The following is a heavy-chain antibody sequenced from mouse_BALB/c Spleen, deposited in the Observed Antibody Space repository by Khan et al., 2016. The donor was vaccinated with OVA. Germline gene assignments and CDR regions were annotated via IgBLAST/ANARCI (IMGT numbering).Heavy chain of an antibody. Sequence: EVQLQQSGPELVKPGASVKISCKASGYTFTEYTLHWVKQNHGKSLEWIGVITPKNGDTSYNQKFKGKATLPVDQSSSNAYMEFRRLTSEDSAVXYCARDAGRYWGQGTSVTGSS. J-gene: IGHJ4*01. CDR3: ARDAGRY. CDR1: GYTFTEYT. D-gene: IGHD3-3*01. CDR2: ITPKNGDT. V-gene: IGHV1-18*01.